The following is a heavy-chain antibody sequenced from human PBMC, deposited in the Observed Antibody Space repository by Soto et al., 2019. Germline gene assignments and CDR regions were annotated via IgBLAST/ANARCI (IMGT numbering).Heavy chain of an antibody. CDR1: GYMFPIYH. Sequence: PGEPLKISCEASGYMFPIYHISWVRQMSGKGLEWVGKIDPSDSRTMYRPSSRARITISADKSISTAYLQWSSLKASDTAMYYCARHTNPYYYYGMDVWGQGTTVTVSS. V-gene: IGHV5-10-1*01. CDR2: IDPSDSRT. J-gene: IGHJ6*02. D-gene: IGHD3-3*01. CDR3: ARHTNPYYYYGMDV.